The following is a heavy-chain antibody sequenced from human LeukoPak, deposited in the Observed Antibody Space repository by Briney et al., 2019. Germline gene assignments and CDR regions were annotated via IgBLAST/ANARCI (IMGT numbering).Heavy chain of an antibody. V-gene: IGHV1-69*04. CDR3: ASPLYHDSSSYFQH. J-gene: IGHJ1*01. Sequence: SVKVSCKASGGTFSSYAISWVRQAPGQGLEWMGRIIPILGIANYAQKFQGRVTITADKSTSTAYMELSSLRSEDTAVYYCASPLYHDSSSYFQHWGQGTLVTVSS. D-gene: IGHD3-22*01. CDR1: GGTFSSYA. CDR2: IIPILGIA.